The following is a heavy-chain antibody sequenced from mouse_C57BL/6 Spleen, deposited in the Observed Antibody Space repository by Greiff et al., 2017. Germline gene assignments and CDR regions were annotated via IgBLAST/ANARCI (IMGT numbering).Heavy chain of an antibody. CDR1: GYTFTSYW. J-gene: IGHJ2*01. D-gene: IGHD1-1*01. V-gene: IGHV1-50*01. CDR2: IDPSDSYT. CDR3: ARRGYYYGSSYYFDY. Sequence: VKLQQPGAELVKPGASVKLSCKASGYTFTSYWMQWVKQRPGQGLEWIGEIDPSDSYTNYNQKFKGKATLTVDTSSSTAYMQLSSLTSEDSAVYYCARRGYYYGSSYYFDYWGQGTTLTVSS.